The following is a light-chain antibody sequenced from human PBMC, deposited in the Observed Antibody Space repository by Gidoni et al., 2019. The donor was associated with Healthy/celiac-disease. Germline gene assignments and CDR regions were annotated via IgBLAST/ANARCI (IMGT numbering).Light chain of an antibody. Sequence: EIVLTQSPGTLSLSPGERATLSCRASQSVTNNYLAWYQQKPGQAPRLVIYDASNRATDIPDRFSGSGSGPDFTLTISRLEPEDFAVYYCQQSGSSPYTFGQGSKLEIK. CDR2: DAS. J-gene: IGKJ2*01. CDR1: QSVTNNY. CDR3: QQSGSSPYT. V-gene: IGKV3-20*01.